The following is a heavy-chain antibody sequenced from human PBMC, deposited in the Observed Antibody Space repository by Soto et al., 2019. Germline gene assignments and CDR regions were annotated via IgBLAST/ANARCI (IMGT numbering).Heavy chain of an antibody. D-gene: IGHD1-26*01. V-gene: IGHV4-31*03. CDR1: GGSISSGGYY. CDR2: IYYSGST. J-gene: IGHJ5*02. CDR3: ARNVKVGAPTSDWFDP. Sequence: SETLSLTCTVSGGSISSGGYYWSWIRQHPGKGLEWIGYIYYSGSTYYNPSLKSRVTISVDTSKNQFSLKLSSVTAADTAVYYCARNVKVGAPTSDWFDPWGQGTLVTGSS.